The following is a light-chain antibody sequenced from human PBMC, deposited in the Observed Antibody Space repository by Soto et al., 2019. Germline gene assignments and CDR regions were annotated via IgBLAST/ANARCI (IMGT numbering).Light chain of an antibody. V-gene: IGKV3-15*01. CDR1: QRVTNN. CDR3: QQHHNWPWT. CDR2: GAS. Sequence: ETVLTQSPATLSLSPGETATLSCRASQRVTNNLAWYQWKLGKTPRLLIYGASTRATGIPVRFRGSGSGTEFTLTISSLQSEDSAVYYCQQHHNWPWTFGQGTRVELK. J-gene: IGKJ1*01.